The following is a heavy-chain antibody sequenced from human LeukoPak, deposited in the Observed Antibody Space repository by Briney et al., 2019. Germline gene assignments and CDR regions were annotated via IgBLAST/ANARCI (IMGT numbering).Heavy chain of an antibody. J-gene: IGHJ4*02. Sequence: PSETLSLTCTVSGGSISSYYWSWIRQPPGKGLEWFGYIHYSGSTNYNPSLKSRVTISVDTSKNQFSLKLSSVTAADTAVYYCARGFHGSGSYPLDYWGQGTLVTVSS. V-gene: IGHV4-59*01. CDR3: ARGFHGSGSYPLDY. D-gene: IGHD3-10*01. CDR1: GGSISSYY. CDR2: IHYSGST.